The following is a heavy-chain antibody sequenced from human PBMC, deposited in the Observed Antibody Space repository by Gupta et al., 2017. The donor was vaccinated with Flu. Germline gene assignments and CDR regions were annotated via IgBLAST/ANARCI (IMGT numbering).Heavy chain of an antibody. CDR2: ISHDGSNY. CDR3: AKDWRWDNNNYGMNV. Sequence: QERVVESGGGVVQPGRSLRISCAASGFSFSNYGMHWVRQAPGKGLEWVAVISHDGSNYYHTDSVKGRFTISRDNSKNTLYLQMNSLRTEDTAVYYCAKDWRWDNNNYGMNVWGQGTTVTVSS. V-gene: IGHV3-30*18. D-gene: IGHD5-24*01. J-gene: IGHJ6*02. CDR1: GFSFSNYG.